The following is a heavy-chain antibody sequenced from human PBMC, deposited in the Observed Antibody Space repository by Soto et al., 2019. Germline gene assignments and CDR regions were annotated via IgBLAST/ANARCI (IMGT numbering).Heavy chain of an antibody. Sequence: QLQLQESGPGLVKPSETLSLTCTVSGGSISSSSYYWGWIRQPPGKGLEWIGSIYYSGSTYYNPSLKSRVTISVDTSKNQFSLKLSSVTAADTAVYYCARRPKSKELSYYWGQGTLVTVSS. CDR2: IYYSGST. D-gene: IGHD1-26*01. V-gene: IGHV4-39*01. J-gene: IGHJ4*02. CDR1: GGSISSSSYY. CDR3: ARRPKSKELSYY.